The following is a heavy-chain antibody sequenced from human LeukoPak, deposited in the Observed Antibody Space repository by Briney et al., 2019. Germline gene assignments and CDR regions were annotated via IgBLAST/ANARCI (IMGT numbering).Heavy chain of an antibody. CDR2: INTNTGNP. CDR1: GYTFTSYA. Sequence: ASVKVSCKASGYTFTSYAMIWVRQAPGQGLEWMGWINTNTGNPTYAQGFTGRFVFSLDTSVSTAYLQISSLKAEDTAVYYCARGLRFGELSPSYNWFDPWGQGTLVTVSS. D-gene: IGHD3-10*01. J-gene: IGHJ5*02. V-gene: IGHV7-4-1*02. CDR3: ARGLRFGELSPSYNWFDP.